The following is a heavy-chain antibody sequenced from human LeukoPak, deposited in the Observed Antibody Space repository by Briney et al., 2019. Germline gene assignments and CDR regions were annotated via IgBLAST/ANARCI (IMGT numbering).Heavy chain of an antibody. CDR3: AKGTYYYDSSGYSVDY. CDR2: ISGSGGST. J-gene: IGHJ4*02. V-gene: IGHV3-23*01. CDR1: GFTFSSYA. Sequence: GGSLRLSCAASGFTFSSYAMSWVRQAPGEGLEWVSSISGSGGSTYYADSVKGRFTISRDNSKNTLYLQMNSLRAEDTAVYYCAKGTYYYDSSGYSVDYWGQGTLATVSS. D-gene: IGHD3-22*01.